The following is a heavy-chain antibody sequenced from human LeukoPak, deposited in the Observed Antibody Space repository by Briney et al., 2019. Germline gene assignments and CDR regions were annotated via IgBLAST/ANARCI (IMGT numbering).Heavy chain of an antibody. CDR2: ISGSDGST. Sequence: GGSLRLSCAASGFTFSSYAMSWVRQAPGKGLEWVSTISGSDGSTYCSDSVKGRFTISRDNSKNTLYLQLNSLRVEDTAVYYCAKAGCTFTSCYPNCWGQGTLVTVSS. V-gene: IGHV3-23*01. D-gene: IGHD2-2*01. J-gene: IGHJ4*02. CDR3: AKAGCTFTSCYPNC. CDR1: GFTFSSYA.